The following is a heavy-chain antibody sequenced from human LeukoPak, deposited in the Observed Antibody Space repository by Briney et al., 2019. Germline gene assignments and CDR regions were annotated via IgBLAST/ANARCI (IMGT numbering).Heavy chain of an antibody. D-gene: IGHD4-23*01. Sequence: PSETLSLTCTVSGGSISSYYWSWIRQPPGRGLEWIGYIYYSESTNYNPSLKSRVTISVDTSKNQFSLKLSSVTAADTAVYYCARAGGGNSADAFDIWGQGTMVTVSS. J-gene: IGHJ3*02. CDR3: ARAGGGNSADAFDI. CDR1: GGSISSYY. V-gene: IGHV4-59*01. CDR2: IYYSEST.